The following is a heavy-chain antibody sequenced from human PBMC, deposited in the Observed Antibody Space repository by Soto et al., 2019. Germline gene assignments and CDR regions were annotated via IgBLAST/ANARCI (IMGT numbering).Heavy chain of an antibody. CDR1: GYTFRSYA. CDR3: ARDTGDGTFDL. D-gene: IGHD7-27*01. J-gene: IGHJ4*02. CDR2: INADYGNT. Sequence: QVHLVQSGAEEMKPGASGKDSCNASGYTFRSYAIPWVRQAPGQRLEWMGRINADYGNTKSSQKFQDRVTISRDTSAGTGYMELTSLRADDTAVYYFARDTGDGTFDLWGQGTLGTVSS. V-gene: IGHV1-3*05.